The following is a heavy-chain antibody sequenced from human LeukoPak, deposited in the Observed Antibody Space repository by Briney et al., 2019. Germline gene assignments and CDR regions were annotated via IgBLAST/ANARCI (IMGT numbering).Heavy chain of an antibody. CDR1: GGTLSSYA. D-gene: IGHD3-22*01. CDR3: ARDQEYYDSSGYGVY. Sequence: SVKVSCKASGGTLSSYAISWVRQAPGQGLDWMGGIIPIFGTANYAQKFQGRVTITTDESTSTAYMELRSLRSDDTAVYYCARDQEYYDSSGYGVYWGQGTLVTVSS. CDR2: IIPIFGTA. V-gene: IGHV1-69*05. J-gene: IGHJ4*02.